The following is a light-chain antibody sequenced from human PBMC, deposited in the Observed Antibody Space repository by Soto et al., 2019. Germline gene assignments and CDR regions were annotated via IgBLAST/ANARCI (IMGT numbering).Light chain of an antibody. J-gene: IGKJ4*01. CDR2: GSS. V-gene: IGKV3-20*01. Sequence: EIVLTQSLGTLSLSPGQRATLSCRASQGFGNYLAWYQQKPGQAPRLLIHGSSKRAIDIPDRFSASGSETDSTLTISRLEPEDFAVYYCQQYGTSPLTFGGGTRVEIK. CDR3: QQYGTSPLT. CDR1: QGFGNY.